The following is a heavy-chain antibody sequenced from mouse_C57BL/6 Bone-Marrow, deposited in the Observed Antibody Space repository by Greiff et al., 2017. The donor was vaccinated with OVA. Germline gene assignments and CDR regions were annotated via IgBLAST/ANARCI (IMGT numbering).Heavy chain of an antibody. V-gene: IGHV14-4*01. CDR3: TTTGGYDVDFAY. Sequence: VQLQQSGAELVRPGASVKLSCTASGFNIKDDYMHWVKQRPEQGLEWIGWIDPENGDTEYASKFQGKATITADTSSNTAYLQLSSLTSEDTAVYYCTTTGGYDVDFAYWGQGTLVTVSA. CDR1: GFNIKDDY. CDR2: IDPENGDT. J-gene: IGHJ3*01. D-gene: IGHD2-2*01.